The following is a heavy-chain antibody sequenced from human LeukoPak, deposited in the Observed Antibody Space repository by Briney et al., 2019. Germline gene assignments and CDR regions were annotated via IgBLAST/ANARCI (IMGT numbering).Heavy chain of an antibody. CDR2: INAGNGNT. CDR1: GYTFTSYA. J-gene: IGHJ6*03. Sequence: GASVKVSCKASGYTFTSYAMHWVRQAPGQRLEWMGWINAGNGNTKYSQEFQGRVTITRDTSTSTAYMELRSLRSDDTAVYYCARDYSSGWSHYYYYYMDVWGKGTTVTISS. D-gene: IGHD6-19*01. CDR3: ARDYSSGWSHYYYYYMDV. V-gene: IGHV1-3*01.